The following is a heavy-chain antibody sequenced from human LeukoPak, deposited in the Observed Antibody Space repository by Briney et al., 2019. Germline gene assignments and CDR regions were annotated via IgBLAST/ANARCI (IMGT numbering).Heavy chain of an antibody. D-gene: IGHD4-17*01. CDR1: GYTFTSYD. V-gene: IGHV1-8*01. CDR2: MNPNSGNT. Sequence: ASVKVSRKASGYTFTSYDINWVRQATGQGLEWMGWMNPNSGNTGYAQKFQGRVTMTRNTSISTAYMELSSLRSDDTAVYYCARDYGDYLEAWPHFDYWGQGTLVTVSS. CDR3: ARDYGDYLEAWPHFDY. J-gene: IGHJ4*02.